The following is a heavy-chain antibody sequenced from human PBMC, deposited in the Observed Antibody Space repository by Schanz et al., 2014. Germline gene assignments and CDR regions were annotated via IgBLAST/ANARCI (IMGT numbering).Heavy chain of an antibody. Sequence: EVQLVESGGGLVQPGGSLRLSCAASGFSVGNKYMNWVRQAPGKGLEWVSFIYIGGNTYYADSVKGRFTISRDNSKNTVYLQMNSLRAEDTAVYYCARDHTTESYYSAGPPIDYWGQGTLLTVSS. J-gene: IGHJ4*02. CDR1: GFSVGNKY. D-gene: IGHD1-26*01. CDR2: IYIGGNT. V-gene: IGHV3-66*01. CDR3: ARDHTTESYYSAGPPIDY.